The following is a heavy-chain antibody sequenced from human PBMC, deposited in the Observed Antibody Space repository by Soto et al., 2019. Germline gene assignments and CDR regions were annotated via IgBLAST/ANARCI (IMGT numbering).Heavy chain of an antibody. D-gene: IGHD4-17*01. CDR1: GFTFDDYA. J-gene: IGHJ4*02. Sequence: EVQLVESGGGLVPPGRSLRLSCAASGFTFDDYAMHWVRQGPGKGLEWVSSISWNSGNFGYADSVKGRFSISRANAKTSLYLKMNSLRGEDTALYYFAKGASTTVFALNDYWGQGTLVTVSS. V-gene: IGHV3-9*01. CDR2: ISWNSGNF. CDR3: AKGASTTVFALNDY.